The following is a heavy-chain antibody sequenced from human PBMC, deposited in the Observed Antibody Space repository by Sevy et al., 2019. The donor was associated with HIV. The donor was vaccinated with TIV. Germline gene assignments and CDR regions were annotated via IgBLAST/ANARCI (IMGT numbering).Heavy chain of an antibody. D-gene: IGHD3-10*01. CDR1: GGSISSSNW. J-gene: IGHJ4*02. V-gene: IGHV4-4*02. CDR3: ARERGGITMVRGVIRGYFDY. Sequence: SETLSLTCAVSGGSISSSNWWSWVRQPPGKGLEWIGEIYHSGSTNYNPSLKSRVTISVDKSKNQFSLKLSSVTAADPAGYYCARERGGITMVRGVIRGYFDYWGQRTLVTVSS. CDR2: IYHSGST.